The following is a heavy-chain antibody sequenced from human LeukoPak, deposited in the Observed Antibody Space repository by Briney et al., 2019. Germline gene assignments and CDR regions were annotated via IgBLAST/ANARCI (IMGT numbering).Heavy chain of an antibody. J-gene: IGHJ4*02. Sequence: ASVKVSCKASGYTFTSYGISWVRQAPGQGLEWMGWISAYNGNTNYAQKLQGRVTMTTDTSTSTAYMELRSLRSDDTAVYYCARVRYYGSGSCYDDYWGQGTLVTVSS. CDR1: GYTFTSYG. D-gene: IGHD3-10*01. CDR3: ARVRYYGSGSCYDDY. CDR2: ISAYNGNT. V-gene: IGHV1-18*01.